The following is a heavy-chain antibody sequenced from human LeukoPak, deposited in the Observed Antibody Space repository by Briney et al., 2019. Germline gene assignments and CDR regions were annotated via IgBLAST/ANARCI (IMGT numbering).Heavy chain of an antibody. CDR3: ASLTVTTLKYDY. V-gene: IGHV4-59*01. CDR2: IYYSGST. CDR1: GGSFSDYY. J-gene: IGHJ4*02. D-gene: IGHD4-17*01. Sequence: SETLSLTCGVYGGSFSDYYWSWIRQPPGKGLEWIGYIYYSGSTNYNPSLKSRVTISVDTSKNQFSLKLSSVTAADAAVYYCASLTVTTLKYDYWGQGTLVTVSS.